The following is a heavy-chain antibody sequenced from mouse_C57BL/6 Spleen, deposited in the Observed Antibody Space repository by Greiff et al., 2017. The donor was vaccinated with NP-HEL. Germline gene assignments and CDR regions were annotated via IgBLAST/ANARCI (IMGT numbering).Heavy chain of an antibody. Sequence: EVQLVESGGGLVKPGGSLKLSCAASGFTFSSYAMSWVRQTPAKRLEWVATISDGGSYTYYPDNVKGRFTISRDNAKNNLYLQMSHLKSEDTAMYYCARDEGITTNAMDYWGQGTSVTVSS. V-gene: IGHV5-4*01. CDR3: ARDEGITTNAMDY. D-gene: IGHD2-4*01. CDR2: ISDGGSYT. CDR1: GFTFSSYA. J-gene: IGHJ4*01.